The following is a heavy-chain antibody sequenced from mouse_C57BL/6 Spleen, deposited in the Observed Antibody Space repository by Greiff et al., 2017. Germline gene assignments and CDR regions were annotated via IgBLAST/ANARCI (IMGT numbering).Heavy chain of an antibody. Sequence: EVKLLESGAELVRPGSSVKMSCKTSGYTFTSYGINWVKQRPGQGLEWIGYIYIGNGYTEYNEKFKGKATLTSDTSSSTAYMQLSSLTSEDSAIYFCARGITTVVGEYYFDYWGQGTTLTVSS. J-gene: IGHJ2*01. D-gene: IGHD1-1*01. CDR2: IYIGNGYT. CDR3: ARGITTVVGEYYFDY. CDR1: GYTFTSYG. V-gene: IGHV1-58*01.